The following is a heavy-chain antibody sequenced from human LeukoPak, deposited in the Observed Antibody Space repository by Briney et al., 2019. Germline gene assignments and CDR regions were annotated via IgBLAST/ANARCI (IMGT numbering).Heavy chain of an antibody. J-gene: IGHJ4*02. CDR2: IKSDASAT. CDR1: EFSFSNYW. D-gene: IGHD2-2*03. CDR3: AMDINGDLFHV. V-gene: IGHV3-74*01. Sequence: GGSLRLSCAGSEFSFSNYWMHWVRQPPEKGLEWVFSIKSDASATAYADSVKGRFSMSTDSAKYTASLHMNSLRVDDTAMYYCAMDINGDLFHVWGQGTPVTVSS.